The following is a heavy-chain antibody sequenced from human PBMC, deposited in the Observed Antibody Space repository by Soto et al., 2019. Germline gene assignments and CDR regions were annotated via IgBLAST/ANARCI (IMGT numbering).Heavy chain of an antibody. J-gene: IGHJ5*02. Sequence: QVQLVESGGGVVQPGRSLRLSCAASGFTFSSYGLHWVRQAPGKGLEWVAVISYDGSNKYYADSVKGRFTISRDNSKNTLYLQMNSLRAEDTAVYYCAKDLATVTTWYWFDPWGQGTLVTVSS. V-gene: IGHV3-30*18. CDR1: GFTFSSYG. CDR3: AKDLATVTTWYWFDP. D-gene: IGHD4-17*01. CDR2: ISYDGSNK.